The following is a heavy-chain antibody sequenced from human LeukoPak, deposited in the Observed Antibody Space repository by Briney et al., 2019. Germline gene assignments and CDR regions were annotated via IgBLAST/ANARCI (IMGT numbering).Heavy chain of an antibody. CDR3: AKDLEGLLNPSDY. CDR1: GFTFSSYG. CDR2: ISYDGSNK. D-gene: IGHD1-1*01. Sequence: PGRSLRLSCAASGFTFSSYGMHWVRQAPGKGLEWVAVISYDGSNKYYADSVKGRFTISRDDSKNTLYLQMNSLRAEDTAVYYCAKDLEGLLNPSDYWGQGTLVTVSS. J-gene: IGHJ4*02. V-gene: IGHV3-30*18.